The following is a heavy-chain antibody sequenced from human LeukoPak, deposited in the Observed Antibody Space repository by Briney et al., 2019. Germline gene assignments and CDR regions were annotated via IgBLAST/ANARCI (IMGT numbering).Heavy chain of an antibody. J-gene: IGHJ4*02. Sequence: GGSLRLSCAASGFTFSTYEMTWVRQAPGKGLEWVSYIDSSAGTVHYGDSVKGRFTISRDNTKNSLYLQMHSLRAEDTAIYYCARDADYRVYLDMWGQGTLVTVAA. CDR2: IDSSAGTV. CDR3: ARDADYRVYLDM. V-gene: IGHV3-48*03. CDR1: GFTFSTYE. D-gene: IGHD4-17*01.